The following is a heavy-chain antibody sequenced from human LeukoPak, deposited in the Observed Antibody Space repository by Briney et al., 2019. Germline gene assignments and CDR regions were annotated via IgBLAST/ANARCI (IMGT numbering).Heavy chain of an antibody. D-gene: IGHD2-15*01. Sequence: VGSLRLSCAASGFTFSDYYMSWIRQAPGKGLEWVSYISSSGSTIYYADSVKGRFTISRDNAKNSLYLQMNSLRAEDTAVYYCARDRYFGDIVVVVGYWGQGTLVTVSS. J-gene: IGHJ4*02. CDR2: ISSSGSTI. CDR3: ARDRYFGDIVVVVGY. CDR1: GFTFSDYY. V-gene: IGHV3-11*04.